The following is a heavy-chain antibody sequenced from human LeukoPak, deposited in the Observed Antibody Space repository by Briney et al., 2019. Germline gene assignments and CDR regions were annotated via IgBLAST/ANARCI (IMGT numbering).Heavy chain of an antibody. CDR2: ISAYNGKT. CDR3: AREHYDILTDYYNEWDYYGMDV. Sequence: ASVKLSCKASGYTFTSYGISWVRDAPGQGLEWMGWISAYNGKTNYAQKFQGRVTMTTDTPTSTAYMELRSPRSDDTAVYYWAREHYDILTDYYNEWDYYGMDVWGEGTTVTVSS. J-gene: IGHJ6*04. CDR1: GYTFTSYG. D-gene: IGHD3-9*01. V-gene: IGHV1-18*01.